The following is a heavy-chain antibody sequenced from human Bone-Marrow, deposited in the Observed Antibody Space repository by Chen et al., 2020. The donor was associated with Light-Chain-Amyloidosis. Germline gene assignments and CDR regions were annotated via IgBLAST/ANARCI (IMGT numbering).Heavy chain of an antibody. Sequence: VQLVESGGGLVQPGGSLRLSCATSGFNFSSFGMSWVRQAPGKGLEWVAVIGYDGNKTYYADSVKGRFTTSRDNSKNTLYLQMNSLRPEDTAVYYCAKDQKYGDAAYFYYYGMDVWGQGTTVTVSS. V-gene: IGHV3-30*02. CDR2: IGYDGNKT. CDR3: AKDQKYGDAAYFYYYGMDV. J-gene: IGHJ6*02. D-gene: IGHD2-21*02. CDR1: GFNFSSFG.